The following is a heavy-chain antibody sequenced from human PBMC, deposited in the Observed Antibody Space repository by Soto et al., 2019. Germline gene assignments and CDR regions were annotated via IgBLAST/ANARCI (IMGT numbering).Heavy chain of an antibody. CDR2: MNPNSGNT. CDR3: ASSSNWNYYYGMDV. J-gene: IGHJ6*02. V-gene: IGHV1-8*01. Sequence: ASVKVSCKASGYTFTSYDINWVRQATGQGLEWMGWMNPNSGNTGYAQKFQGRVTMTRNTSISTAYMELSSLRSEDTAVYYCASSSNWNYYYGMDVWGQGTTVTVSS. D-gene: IGHD1-1*01. CDR1: GYTFTSYD.